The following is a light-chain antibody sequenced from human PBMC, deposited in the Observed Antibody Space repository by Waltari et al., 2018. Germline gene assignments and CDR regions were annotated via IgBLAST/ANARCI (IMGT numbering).Light chain of an antibody. Sequence: DIVLTQPPGTLSLSPGERATISCRASQSVSGSRLAWYQQRPGQAPRLLIYGASNRSTGIPDRFSGSGSGTDFTLTISRLDPEDFAVYYCLQYGGSPRTFGQGTKVEI. CDR2: GAS. V-gene: IGKV3-20*01. CDR3: LQYGGSPRT. CDR1: QSVSGSR. J-gene: IGKJ1*01.